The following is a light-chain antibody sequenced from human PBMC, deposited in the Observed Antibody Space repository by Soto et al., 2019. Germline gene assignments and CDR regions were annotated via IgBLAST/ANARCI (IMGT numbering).Light chain of an antibody. CDR3: EQLNTYPIT. V-gene: IGKV1-9*01. CDR2: GAS. J-gene: IGKJ5*01. CDR1: QGISSY. Sequence: IQLTQSPSSLSASVGDRVTITCRASQGISSYLAWYQQKPGKAPKLLIYGASTIDGAVPFRFSGSGSGTDSTLTISSLQPEEFATYNCEQLNTYPITFGQGTRLEIK.